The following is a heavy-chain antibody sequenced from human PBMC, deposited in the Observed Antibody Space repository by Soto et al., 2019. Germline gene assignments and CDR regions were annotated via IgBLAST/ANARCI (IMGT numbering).Heavy chain of an antibody. V-gene: IGHV5-51*01. J-gene: IGHJ6*03. CDR2: IYPGDSDT. D-gene: IGHD6-6*01. CDR3: ARHPSIAARSGNYYYYYMEV. Sequence: GESLKISCKGSGYSFTSYWIGWVRQMPGKGLEWMGIIYPGDSDTRYSPSFQGQVTISADKSISTAYLQWSSLKASDTAMYYCARHPSIAARSGNYYYYYMEVWGKGTTVTVSS. CDR1: GYSFTSYW.